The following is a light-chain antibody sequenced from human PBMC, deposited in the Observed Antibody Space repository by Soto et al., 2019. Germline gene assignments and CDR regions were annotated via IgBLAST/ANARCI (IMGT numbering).Light chain of an antibody. J-gene: IGKJ4*01. CDR1: QSVSTY. Sequence: EIVLTQSPATLSLSPGERATLSCRASQSVSTYLAWYQQKPGRAPRLLIYDSSHRATGIPARFSGSGPGTDFTLTISSLEPEDFAIYYCQQRSHWPLLTFGGGTKVEIK. CDR3: QQRSHWPLLT. V-gene: IGKV3-11*01. CDR2: DSS.